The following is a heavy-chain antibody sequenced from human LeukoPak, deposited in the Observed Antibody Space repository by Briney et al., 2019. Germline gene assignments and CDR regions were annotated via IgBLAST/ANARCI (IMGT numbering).Heavy chain of an antibody. CDR3: ARVLNPHDFWSGYPDY. CDR2: IYYSGST. Sequence: ASETPSLTCTVSGGSISSYYWSWIRQPPGKGLEWIGYIYYSGSTNYNPSLKSRVAISVDTSKNQFSLKLSSVTAADTAVYYCARVLNPHDFWSGYPDYWGQGTLVTVSS. CDR1: GGSISSYY. V-gene: IGHV4-59*01. J-gene: IGHJ4*02. D-gene: IGHD3-3*01.